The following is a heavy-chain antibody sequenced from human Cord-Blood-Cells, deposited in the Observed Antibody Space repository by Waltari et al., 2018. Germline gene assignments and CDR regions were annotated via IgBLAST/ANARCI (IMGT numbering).Heavy chain of an antibody. CDR1: GGSISSSSYY. CDR2: IYYSGST. Sequence: QLQLQESGPGLVKPSETLSLTCTVSGGSISSSSYYWGWLRQPPGKGLEWIGSIYYSGSTYYNPSLKSRVTISVDTSKNQFSLKLSSVTAADTAVYYCARHAWFRELLFDYWGQGTLVTVSS. D-gene: IGHD3-10*01. V-gene: IGHV4-39*07. CDR3: ARHAWFRELLFDY. J-gene: IGHJ4*02.